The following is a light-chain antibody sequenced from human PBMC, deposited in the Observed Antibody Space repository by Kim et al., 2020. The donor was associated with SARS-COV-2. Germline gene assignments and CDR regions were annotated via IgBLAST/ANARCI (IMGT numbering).Light chain of an antibody. Sequence: SASVGDRVTITWQASQDISNYLNWYQQKPGKAPKLLIYDASNLETGVPSRFSGSGSGTDFTFTISSLQPEDIATYYCQQYDNLITFGQGTRLEIK. CDR1: QDISNY. CDR2: DAS. CDR3: QQYDNLIT. V-gene: IGKV1-33*01. J-gene: IGKJ5*01.